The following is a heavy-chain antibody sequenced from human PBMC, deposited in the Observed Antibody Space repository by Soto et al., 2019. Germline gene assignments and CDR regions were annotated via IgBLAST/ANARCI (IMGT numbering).Heavy chain of an antibody. D-gene: IGHD2-15*01. CDR1: GYSFTSYW. V-gene: IGHV5-10-1*01. CDR3: ARRLLGYCSDGSGESSYYYYGMDV. Sequence: GESLKISCKGSGYSFTSYWISWVRQMPGKGLEWMGRIDPSDSYTNYSPSFQGHVTISADKSISTAYLQWSSLKASDTAMYYCARRLLGYCSDGSGESSYYYYGMDVWGQGTTVTVSS. CDR2: IDPSDSYT. J-gene: IGHJ6*02.